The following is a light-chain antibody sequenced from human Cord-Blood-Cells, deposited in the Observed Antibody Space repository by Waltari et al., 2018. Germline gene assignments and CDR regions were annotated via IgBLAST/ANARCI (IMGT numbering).Light chain of an antibody. CDR2: DAS. V-gene: IGKV3-11*01. J-gene: IGKJ1*01. CDR1: QSVSSY. Sequence: EIVFTQSPATLSLSPGERATLSCRASQSVSSYLAWYQQKPGQAPRLLIYDASNRATGIPARFSGSGSGTDFTLTISSLEPEEFAVYYCQQRSNWPATFGQGTKVEIK. CDR3: QQRSNWPAT.